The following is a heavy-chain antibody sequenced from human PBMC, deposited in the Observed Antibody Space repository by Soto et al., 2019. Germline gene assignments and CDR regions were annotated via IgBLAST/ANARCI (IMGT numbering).Heavy chain of an antibody. CDR3: ARDSTDHWFDP. J-gene: IGHJ5*02. CDR2: IYYSGTT. V-gene: IGHV4-59*01. Sequence: SETLSLTCPVSGGSIGTYYWSWIRQSPGKGLEWIANIYYSGTTNYNPSLKSQVTISVDTSKNQFSLTLSSVTAADTAVYYCARDSTDHWFDPWGQGTLVTVSS. CDR1: GGSIGTYY.